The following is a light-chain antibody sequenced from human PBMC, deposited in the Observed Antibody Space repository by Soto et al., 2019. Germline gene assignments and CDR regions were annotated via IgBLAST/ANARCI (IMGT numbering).Light chain of an antibody. Sequence: EIVLTQSPGTLSLSPVERATLSCRASQSVPRSYLAWYQQKPGQAPRLLIYGTSSRATGIPDRFSGSGSGTDFTLTISRLEPEDFAVYYCQQYGSSLTWTFGQGTKVDIK. CDR1: QSVPRSY. CDR3: QQYGSSLTWT. CDR2: GTS. V-gene: IGKV3-20*01. J-gene: IGKJ1*01.